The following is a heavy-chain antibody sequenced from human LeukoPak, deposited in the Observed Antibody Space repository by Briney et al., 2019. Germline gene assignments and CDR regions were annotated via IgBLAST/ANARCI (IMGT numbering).Heavy chain of an antibody. J-gene: IGHJ5*02. CDR3: ARGPLVDYSIWFDP. V-gene: IGHV1-46*01. D-gene: IGHD4-11*01. CDR1: GYTFTSFD. Sequence: ASVKVSCKASGYTFTSFDFNWVRQAPGQGLEWMGIINPSGGSTSYAQKFQGRVTMTRDTSTSTVYMELSSLRSEDTAVYYCARGPLVDYSIWFDPWGQGTLVTVSS. CDR2: INPSGGST.